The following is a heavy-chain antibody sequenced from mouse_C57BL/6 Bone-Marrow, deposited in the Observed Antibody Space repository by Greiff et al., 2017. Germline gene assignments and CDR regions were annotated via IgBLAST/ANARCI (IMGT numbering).Heavy chain of an antibody. Sequence: EVMLVESGGGLVQPGGSMKLSCVASGFTFSNYWMNWVRQSPEKGLEWVAQIRLKSDNYATHYAESVKGRFTISRDDSKSSVYLQMNNLRAEDTGIYYCTGDGYYSAWFAYWGQGTLVTVSA. CDR3: TGDGYYSAWFAY. D-gene: IGHD2-3*01. V-gene: IGHV6-3*01. CDR1: GFTFSNYW. CDR2: IRLKSDNYAT. J-gene: IGHJ3*01.